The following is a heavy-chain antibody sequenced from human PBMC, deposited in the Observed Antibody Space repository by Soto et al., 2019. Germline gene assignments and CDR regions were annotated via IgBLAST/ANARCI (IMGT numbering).Heavy chain of an antibody. CDR1: GYTFTSYG. D-gene: IGHD2-2*01. V-gene: IGHV1-18*01. J-gene: IGHJ4*02. CDR3: ARDRIDSGDIVVVHPGY. CDR2: ISAYNGNT. Sequence: QVQLVQSGAEVKKPGASVKVSCKASGYTFTSYGISWVRQAPGQGLEWMGWISAYNGNTNYAQKLQGRVTMTTDTSTSTAHMELRSLRSDDTALYYCARDRIDSGDIVVVHPGYWGQGTLVTVSS.